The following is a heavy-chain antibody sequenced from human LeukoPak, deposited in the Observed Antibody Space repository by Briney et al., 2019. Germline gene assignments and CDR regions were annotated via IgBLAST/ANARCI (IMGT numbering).Heavy chain of an antibody. J-gene: IGHJ4*02. V-gene: IGHV3-30*02. Sequence: GGPLRLSCAASGFTFSNFGVHWVRHAPGRGLEWVSFIRYDGSKNYYADSVKGRFTISRDNSKNTLYLQMNSLRPEDTAVYYCAKNEGSTWPNYFDSWGQGTLGTVSS. CDR1: GFTFSNFG. CDR3: AKNEGSTWPNYFDS. D-gene: IGHD6-13*01. CDR2: IRYDGSKN.